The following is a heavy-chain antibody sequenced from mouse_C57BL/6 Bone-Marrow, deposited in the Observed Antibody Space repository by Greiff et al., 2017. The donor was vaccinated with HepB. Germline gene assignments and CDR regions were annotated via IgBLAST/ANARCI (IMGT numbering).Heavy chain of an antibody. CDR1: GYTFTSYG. V-gene: IGHV1-81*01. Sequence: QVQLKESGAELARPGASVKLSCKASGYTFTSYGISWVKQRTGQGLEWIGEIYPRSGSTYYNEKFKGKATLTADKSSSTAYMELRSLTSEDSAVYFCARPGSSYLNWYFDVWGTGTTVTVSS. CDR2: IYPRSGST. D-gene: IGHD1-1*01. CDR3: ARPGSSYLNWYFDV. J-gene: IGHJ1*03.